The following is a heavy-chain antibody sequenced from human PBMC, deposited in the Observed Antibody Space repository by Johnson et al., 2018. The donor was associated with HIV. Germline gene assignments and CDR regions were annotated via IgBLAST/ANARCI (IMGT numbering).Heavy chain of an antibody. CDR1: GFTFSSYG. CDR3: AKGAAAAGPDACDI. J-gene: IGHJ3*02. D-gene: IGHD6-13*01. CDR2: IRYDGSNK. Sequence: VQLVESGGGLVQPGGSLRLSCAASGFTFSSYGMHWVRQAPGKGLEWVAFIRYDGSNKYYADSVKGRFTISIDNSKNTLYLQMNSLRAEDTAVYYCAKGAAAAGPDACDIWGQGTMVTVSS. V-gene: IGHV3-30*02.